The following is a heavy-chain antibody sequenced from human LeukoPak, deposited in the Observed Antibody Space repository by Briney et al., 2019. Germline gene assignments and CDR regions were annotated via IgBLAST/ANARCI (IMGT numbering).Heavy chain of an antibody. D-gene: IGHD3-22*01. CDR1: GGTFSSYA. Sequence: SCKASGGTFSSYAMSWVRQAPGKGLEWVSAISGSGGSTYYADSVKGRFTIPRDNSKNTLYLQMNSLRAEDTAVYYCAKDRLRDYYDSSGYYYDDAFDIWGQGTMVTVSS. J-gene: IGHJ3*02. CDR2: ISGSGGST. CDR3: AKDRLRDYYDSSGYYYDDAFDI. V-gene: IGHV3-23*01.